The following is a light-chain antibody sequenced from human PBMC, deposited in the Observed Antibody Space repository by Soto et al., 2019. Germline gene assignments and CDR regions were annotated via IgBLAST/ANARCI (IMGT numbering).Light chain of an antibody. Sequence: EIVLTQSPATLSLSPGERATLSCRASQSVNRYLAWYQQKPGQAPRLLIYEASNRATGIPARFSGSGSGTDFTLTISSLEPEDIAIYYCQQRSNWPPSFGQGTKLEIK. V-gene: IGKV3-11*01. CDR3: QQRSNWPPS. CDR2: EAS. J-gene: IGKJ2*03. CDR1: QSVNRY.